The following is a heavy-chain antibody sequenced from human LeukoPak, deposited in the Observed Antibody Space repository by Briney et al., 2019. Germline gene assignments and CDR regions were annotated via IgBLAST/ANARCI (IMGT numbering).Heavy chain of an antibody. V-gene: IGHV4-34*01. Sequence: SETLSLTCAVYGGSFSGYYWSWIRQPPGKGLEWIGEINHSGSTNYNPSLKSRVTISVDTSKNQFSLKLSSVTAADTAVHYCARAPVAYYYYGMDVWGQGTTVTVSS. CDR3: ARAPVAYYYYGMDV. CDR2: INHSGST. J-gene: IGHJ6*02. D-gene: IGHD6-19*01. CDR1: GGSFSGYY.